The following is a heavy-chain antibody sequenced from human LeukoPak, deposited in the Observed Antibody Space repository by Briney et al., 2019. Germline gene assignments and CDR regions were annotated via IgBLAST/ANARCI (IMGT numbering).Heavy chain of an antibody. V-gene: IGHV3-7*01. J-gene: IGHJ5*02. Sequence: PGGSLRLSCAASGFTFSSYWMSWVRQAPGKGLEWVANIKQDGSEKYYVDSVKGRFTISGDNAKNSLYLQMNSLRAEDTAVYYCARGGIVVVVAETFDPWGQGTLVTVSS. D-gene: IGHD2-15*01. CDR1: GFTFSSYW. CDR3: ARGGIVVVVAETFDP. CDR2: IKQDGSEK.